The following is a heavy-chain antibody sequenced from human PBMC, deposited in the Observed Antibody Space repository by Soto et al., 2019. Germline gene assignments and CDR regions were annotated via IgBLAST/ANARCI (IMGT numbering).Heavy chain of an antibody. CDR3: AREGDLRYFDWLPTSGYFDY. CDR1: GYTFTSYG. D-gene: IGHD3-9*01. Sequence: GASVKVSCKASGYTFTSYGISWVRQAPGQGLEWMGWISAYDGNTNYAQKLQGRVTMTTDTSTSTAYMELRSLRSDDTAVYYCAREGDLRYFDWLPTSGYFDYWGQGTLVTVSS. V-gene: IGHV1-18*01. J-gene: IGHJ4*02. CDR2: ISAYDGNT.